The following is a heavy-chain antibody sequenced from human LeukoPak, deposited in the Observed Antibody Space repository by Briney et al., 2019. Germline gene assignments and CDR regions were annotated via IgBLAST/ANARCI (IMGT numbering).Heavy chain of an antibody. Sequence: GRSLRLSCAASEFTFSSYEMNWVRQAPGKGLEWVSYISSSGITIYYADSVKGRFTISRDNAKNSLYLQMNSLRAEDTAVYYCATGDDYRTFDYWGQGTLVTVSS. CDR1: EFTFSSYE. D-gene: IGHD5-24*01. J-gene: IGHJ4*02. CDR3: ATGDDYRTFDY. CDR2: ISSSGITI. V-gene: IGHV3-48*03.